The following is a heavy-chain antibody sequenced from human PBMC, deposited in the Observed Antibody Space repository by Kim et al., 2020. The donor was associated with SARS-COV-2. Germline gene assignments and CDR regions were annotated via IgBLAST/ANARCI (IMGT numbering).Heavy chain of an antibody. J-gene: IGHJ4*02. D-gene: IGHD2-21*02. V-gene: IGHV1-3*01. Sequence: KYSQKFQGRVTITRDTSASTAYMELSSLRSEDTAVYYCARENVVTAIDYWGQGTLVTVSS. CDR3: ARENVVTAIDY.